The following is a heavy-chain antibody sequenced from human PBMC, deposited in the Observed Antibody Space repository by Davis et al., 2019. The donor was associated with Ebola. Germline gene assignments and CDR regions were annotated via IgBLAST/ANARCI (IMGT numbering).Heavy chain of an antibody. CDR2: INPSGGST. V-gene: IGHV1-46*01. J-gene: IGHJ4*02. CDR3: ARDRAITMIVVASYFDY. CDR1: GYTFTSYY. Sequence: AASVKVSCKASGYTFTSYYMHWVRQAPGQGLEWMGIINPSGGSTSYAQKFQGRVTITRDTSASTAYMELSSLRSEDTAVYYCARDRAITMIVVASYFDYWGQGTLVTVSS. D-gene: IGHD3-22*01.